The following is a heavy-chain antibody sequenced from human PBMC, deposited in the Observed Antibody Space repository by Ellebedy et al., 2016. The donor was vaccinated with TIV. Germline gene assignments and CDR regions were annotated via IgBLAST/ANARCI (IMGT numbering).Heavy chain of an antibody. Sequence: MPSETLSLTCTVSGGSISSSSYYWGSICQPPGKGLAWLGSIYYSGSTYYNPSLKSRVTISVDTSKNQFSLKLSSVTAAYTNVYNCASQMVRESTRFEPWGQGTLVTVAS. CDR1: GGSISSSSYY. J-gene: IGHJ5*02. CDR2: IYYSGST. D-gene: IGHD3-10*01. V-gene: IGHV4-39*01. CDR3: ASQMVRESTRFEP.